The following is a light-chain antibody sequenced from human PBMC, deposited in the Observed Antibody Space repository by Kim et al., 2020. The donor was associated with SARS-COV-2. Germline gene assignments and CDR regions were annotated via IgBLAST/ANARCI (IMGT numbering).Light chain of an antibody. V-gene: IGLV3-19*01. CDR2: SEN. CDR3: NSLDSSGNLWV. J-gene: IGLJ3*02. Sequence: ALGQTVKITCQGDSLRSHYARWYQQKPGQAPVLVFYSENKRPSGIPDRFSGSSAGNTASLTITGARAENEADYYCNSLDSSGNLWVFGGGTKLTVL. CDR1: SLRSHY.